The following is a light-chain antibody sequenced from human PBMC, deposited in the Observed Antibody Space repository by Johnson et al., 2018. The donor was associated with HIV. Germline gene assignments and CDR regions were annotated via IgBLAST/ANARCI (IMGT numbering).Light chain of an antibody. J-gene: IGLJ1*01. CDR2: RNN. Sequence: QSVLTQPPSVSGTPGQRVTISCSGSSSNIGSNTVNWYQQLPGTAPKLLIYRNNQRPSGVPDRFSGSKSGTSASLAISGLQAEDEADYYCGTWDSSLSAPYVFGTGT. CDR1: SSNIGSNT. CDR3: GTWDSSLSAPYV. V-gene: IGLV1-44*01.